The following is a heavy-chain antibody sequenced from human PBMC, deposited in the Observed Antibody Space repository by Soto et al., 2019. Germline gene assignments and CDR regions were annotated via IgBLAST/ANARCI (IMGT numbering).Heavy chain of an antibody. Sequence: ASVKVSCKASGYTFTSYDINWVRQATGQGLEWMGWMNPNSGNTGYAQKFRGRVTMTRNTSISTAYMELSSLRSEGTAVYYCARERTGTTSMDVWGQGTTVTVSS. V-gene: IGHV1-8*01. CDR2: MNPNSGNT. CDR1: GYTFTSYD. J-gene: IGHJ6*02. D-gene: IGHD1-1*01. CDR3: ARERTGTTSMDV.